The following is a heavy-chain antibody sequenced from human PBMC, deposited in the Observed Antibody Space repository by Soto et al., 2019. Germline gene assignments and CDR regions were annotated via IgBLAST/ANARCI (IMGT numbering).Heavy chain of an antibody. Sequence: GGSLRLSCAASGFTFSSYAMSWVRQAPGKGLKWVSAISGSGGSTYYADSVKGRFTISRDNSKNTLYLQMNSLRAEDTAVYYCAKDKAIFGVVTYYMDVWGKGTTVTVSS. J-gene: IGHJ6*03. CDR1: GFTFSSYA. D-gene: IGHD3-3*01. V-gene: IGHV3-23*01. CDR3: AKDKAIFGVVTYYMDV. CDR2: ISGSGGST.